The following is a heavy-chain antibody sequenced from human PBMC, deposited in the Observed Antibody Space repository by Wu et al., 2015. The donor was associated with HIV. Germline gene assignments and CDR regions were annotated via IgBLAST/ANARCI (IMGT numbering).Heavy chain of an antibody. Sequence: QVQLVQSGAEVKKPGSSVKVYCKASGGTFSNYAISWVRQAPGQGLEWMGGIIPIFGTANYAQKFQGRVTITTDESTSTAYMELSSLRSEDTAVYYCARATPRSRYTMNWFEFLGPGNPGHRLL. CDR3: ARATPRSRYTMNWFEF. V-gene: IGHV1-69*05. J-gene: IGHJ5*01. D-gene: IGHD3-16*02. CDR2: IIPIFGTA. CDR1: GGTFSNYA.